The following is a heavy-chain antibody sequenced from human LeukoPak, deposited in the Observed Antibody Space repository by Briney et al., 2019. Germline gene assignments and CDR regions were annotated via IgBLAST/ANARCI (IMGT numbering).Heavy chain of an antibody. Sequence: GGSLRLSCAASGFTFSNYALSWVRQSPGKGLEWVSTISGSGDNTYYADSAKGRFTISRDNSKNTLFLQLNSLRAEDTAVYYCAKDRVVVTNCNFDYWGQGTLVTVSS. CDR1: GFTFSNYA. D-gene: IGHD2-21*02. J-gene: IGHJ4*02. CDR3: AKDRVVVTNCNFDY. V-gene: IGHV3-23*01. CDR2: ISGSGDNT.